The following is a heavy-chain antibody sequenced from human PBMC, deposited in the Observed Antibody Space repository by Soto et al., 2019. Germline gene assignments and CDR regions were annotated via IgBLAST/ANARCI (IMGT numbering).Heavy chain of an antibody. CDR2: IYSGGNT. J-gene: IGHJ4*02. CDR1: GFTVGSAY. CDR3: ARDPWVGDIGDY. D-gene: IGHD4-17*01. V-gene: IGHV3-66*01. Sequence: ESGGGLVLRGESLRLSCAASGFTVGSAYMSWVRQAPGKGLEWVAGIYSGGNTYYADSVKGRFTISRDTSKNRLYLQMNSLRAEDAAIYYCARDPWVGDIGDYSGQGTLVTVSS.